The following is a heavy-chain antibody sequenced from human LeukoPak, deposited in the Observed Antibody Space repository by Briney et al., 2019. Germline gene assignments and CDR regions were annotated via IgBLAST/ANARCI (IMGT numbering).Heavy chain of an antibody. CDR3: ARSGRGTYYYFDL. CDR2: ISGYNGNT. CDR1: TYTFTRYG. V-gene: IGHV1-18*01. Sequence: GASVKVSCKASTYTFTRYGISWVRQAPGQGLKWMGWISGYNGNTNYAQKFLGRVSMTADTATSTAYMELRSLTSDDTAMYYCARSGRGTYYYFDLWGQGTLVTVSS. J-gene: IGHJ4*02. D-gene: IGHD5-12*01.